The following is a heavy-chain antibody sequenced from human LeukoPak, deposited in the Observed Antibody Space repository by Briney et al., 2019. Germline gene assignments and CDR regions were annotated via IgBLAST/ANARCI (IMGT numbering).Heavy chain of an antibody. CDR1: GYTFTSYD. CDR2: MNPNSGNT. D-gene: IGHD3-3*01. CDR3: AREGYDDAFDI. Sequence: ASVKVSCKASGYTFTSYDINWVRQATGQGLEWMGWMNPNSGNTGYAQKFQGRVTITRNTSISTAYMELSSLRSDDTAVYYCAREGYDDAFDIWGQGTMVTVSS. V-gene: IGHV1-8*03. J-gene: IGHJ3*02.